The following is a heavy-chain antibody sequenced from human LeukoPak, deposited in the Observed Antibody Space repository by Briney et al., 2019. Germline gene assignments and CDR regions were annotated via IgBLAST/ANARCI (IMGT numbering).Heavy chain of an antibody. CDR3: ARQGVYDFWSGYSAGRPPAYYYYGMDV. J-gene: IGHJ6*04. CDR1: GDSISSSSYY. CDR2: IYYSGST. D-gene: IGHD3-3*01. Sequence: KTSETLSLTCTVSGDSISSSSYYWGWIRQPPGKGLEWIGSIYYSGSTYYNPSLKSRVTISVDTSKNQFSLKLSSVTAADTAVYYCARQGVYDFWSGYSAGRPPAYYYYGMDVWGEGTTVTVSS. V-gene: IGHV4-39*01.